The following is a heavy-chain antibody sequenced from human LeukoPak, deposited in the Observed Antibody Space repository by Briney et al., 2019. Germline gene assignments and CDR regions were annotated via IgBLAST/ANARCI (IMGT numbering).Heavy chain of an antibody. CDR1: GGSISSSSYY. V-gene: IGHV4-30-4*08. CDR2: IYYSGNT. J-gene: IGHJ5*02. D-gene: IGHD2-2*01. Sequence: SETLSLTCTVSGGSISSSSYYWGWIRQPPGKGLEWIGYIYYSGNTFHYNPSLKSRVNISVDTSKNQFSLRLSSVTAVDTAVYYCASTNCSSASCYGANWFDPWGQGTLVTVSS. CDR3: ASTNCSSASCYGANWFDP.